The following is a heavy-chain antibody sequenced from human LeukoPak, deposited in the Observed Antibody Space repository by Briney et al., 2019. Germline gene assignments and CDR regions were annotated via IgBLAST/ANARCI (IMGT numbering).Heavy chain of an antibody. CDR2: ISSSSSTI. J-gene: IGHJ3*02. V-gene: IGHV3-48*04. CDR1: GFTFSCYS. Sequence: AGGSLRLSCAASGFTFSCYSMNWVRQAPGKGLEWVSYISSSSSTIYYADSVKGRFTISRDNAKNSLYLQMNSLRAEDTAVYYCARDRFFDIWGQGTMVTVSS. CDR3: ARDRFFDI.